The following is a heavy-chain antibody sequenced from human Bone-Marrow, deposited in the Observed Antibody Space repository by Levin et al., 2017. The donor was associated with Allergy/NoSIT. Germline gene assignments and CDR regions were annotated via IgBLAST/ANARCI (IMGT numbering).Heavy chain of an antibody. D-gene: IGHD6-13*01. J-gene: IGHJ4*02. CDR1: GFIVSSNY. Sequence: PGGSLRLSCEASGFIVSSNYMTWVRQVAGKGLEWVAVMYSGGNTYYADSVKGRFTISRDNSKNILYLQMSSLRAEDTAVYYCARGPPHSSWWGRFEYWGLGTLVTVSS. V-gene: IGHV3-53*01. CDR2: MYSGGNT. CDR3: ARGPPHSSWWGRFEY.